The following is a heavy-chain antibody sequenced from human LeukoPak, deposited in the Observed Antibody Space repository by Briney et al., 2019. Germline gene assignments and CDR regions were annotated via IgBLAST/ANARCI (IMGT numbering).Heavy chain of an antibody. Sequence: PSETLSLTCAVYGGSFSGYYWSWIRQPPGKGLEWIGEINHSGSTNYNPSLKSRVTISVDTSKNQFSLKLSSVTAADTAVYYCARGGNRRVAVAGNDYWGQGTLVTVSS. CDR3: ARGGNRRVAVAGNDY. V-gene: IGHV4-34*01. CDR2: INHSGST. D-gene: IGHD6-19*01. J-gene: IGHJ4*02. CDR1: GGSFSGYY.